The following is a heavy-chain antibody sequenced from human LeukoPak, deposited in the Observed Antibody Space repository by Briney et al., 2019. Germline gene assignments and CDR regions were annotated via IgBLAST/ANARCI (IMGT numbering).Heavy chain of an antibody. V-gene: IGHV4-34*01. D-gene: IGHD2-2*01. CDR2: INARGDT. J-gene: IGHJ5*02. CDR1: GWSFNDYY. Sequence: PSETLSLTCAVYGWSFNDYYWNWLPQPPGKGVQWIGEINARGDTNYNPSLKSRVTMSVDTSKKQFSLRLTSMIAADTALYYCARGQVPAARGYNWFDPWGQGTLVTVSS. CDR3: ARGQVPAARGYNWFDP.